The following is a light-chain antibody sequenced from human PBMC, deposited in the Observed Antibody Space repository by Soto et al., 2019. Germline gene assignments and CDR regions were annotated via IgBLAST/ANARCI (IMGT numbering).Light chain of an antibody. CDR2: GNS. V-gene: IGLV1-40*01. CDR1: SSNIGAGYD. Sequence: QSVLTQPPSVSGAPGQRVTISCTGSSSNIGAGYDVHWYQQLPVTAPKLLIYGNSNRPSGVPDRFSGSKSGTSASLAITGLQAEDEADYSCQSYDSSLSVVVFGGGTQLTVL. J-gene: IGLJ2*01. CDR3: QSYDSSLSVVV.